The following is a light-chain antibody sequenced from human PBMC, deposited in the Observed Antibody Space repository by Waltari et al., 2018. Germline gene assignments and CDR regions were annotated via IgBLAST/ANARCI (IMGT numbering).Light chain of an antibody. V-gene: IGLV3-1*01. CDR2: QDT. CDR1: KLGDKY. CDR3: QAWDSRHVI. Sequence: SYELTQPPSVSVSPGQPASITCSGDKLGDKYASWYQQKPGQSPVLVICQDTKRPSGIPERFSGSNSGNTATLTISGTQAMDEADYYCQAWDSRHVIIGGGTKLTVL. J-gene: IGLJ2*01.